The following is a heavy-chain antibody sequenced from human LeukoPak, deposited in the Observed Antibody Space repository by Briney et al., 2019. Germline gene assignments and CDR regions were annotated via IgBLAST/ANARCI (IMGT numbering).Heavy chain of an antibody. Sequence: PGRSLRLSCAASGFTFSTYAMHWVRQAPGKGLEWVAVISYDGSKKYYADSVKGRFTISRDNAKNTLYLQMNSLRVEDTAVYYCAKSMSGLNDYWGQGTLVTVSS. D-gene: IGHD3-3*01. CDR3: AKSMSGLNDY. CDR2: ISYDGSKK. V-gene: IGHV3-30*07. CDR1: GFTFSTYA. J-gene: IGHJ4*02.